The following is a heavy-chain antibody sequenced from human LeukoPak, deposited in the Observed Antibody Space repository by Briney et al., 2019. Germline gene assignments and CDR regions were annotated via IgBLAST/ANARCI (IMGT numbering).Heavy chain of an antibody. CDR2: ISASDGNT. V-gene: IGHV3-23*01. Sequence: GGPLRLSCAASGITIRGSGMSWVRQAPGKGLEWVSGISASDGNTYYADSVQGRFTISRDSSENTLYLQMNSLRAGDTAIYYCTKDEGWEHHYWGQGTLVTVSS. CDR3: TKDEGWEHHY. J-gene: IGHJ4*02. D-gene: IGHD1/OR15-1a*01. CDR1: GITIRGSG.